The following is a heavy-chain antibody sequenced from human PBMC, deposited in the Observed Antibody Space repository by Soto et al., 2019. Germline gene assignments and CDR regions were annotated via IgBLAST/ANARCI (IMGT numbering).Heavy chain of an antibody. CDR3: ARGGGCSSTSCYYYFDY. V-gene: IGHV4-31*03. CDR2: IYYTGST. CDR1: GASISSGDYY. Sequence: SETLSLTCTVSGASISSGDYYWSWIRQHPGKGLEWIGYIYYTGSTYYSPSLRSRVTISLDTSKNQFSLKLSSVTAADTAVYYCARGGGCSSTSCYYYFDYWGQGTLVTVSS. D-gene: IGHD2-2*01. J-gene: IGHJ4*02.